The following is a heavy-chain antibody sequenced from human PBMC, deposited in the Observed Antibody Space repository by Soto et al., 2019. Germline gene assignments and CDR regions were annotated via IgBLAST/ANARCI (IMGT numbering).Heavy chain of an antibody. V-gene: IGHV3-23*01. CDR1: GFTFSSYA. J-gene: IGHJ6*03. Sequence: GGSLRLSCAASGFTFSSYAMSWVRQAPGKGLEWVSAISGSGGSTYYADSVKGRFTISRDNSKNTLYLQMNSLRAEDTAVYYCAKDERGYCTNGVCYHYYYYYYMDVWGKGTTVTVSS. D-gene: IGHD2-8*01. CDR3: AKDERGYCTNGVCYHYYYYYYMDV. CDR2: ISGSGGST.